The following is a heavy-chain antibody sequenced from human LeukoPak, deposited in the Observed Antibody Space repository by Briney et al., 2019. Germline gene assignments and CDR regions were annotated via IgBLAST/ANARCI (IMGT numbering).Heavy chain of an antibody. V-gene: IGHV3-21*01. CDR2: ISSSSSNL. D-gene: IGHD4-23*01. Sequence: GGSLRLSCVASGLTFSTYSMNWVRQAPGKGLEWVSSISSSSSNLYYADSVKGRFTISRDNSKNTMYLQMNSLRDEDTAVYYCAKGSATTVVTIDYWGQGTLVTVSS. J-gene: IGHJ4*02. CDR1: GLTFSTYS. CDR3: AKGSATTVVTIDY.